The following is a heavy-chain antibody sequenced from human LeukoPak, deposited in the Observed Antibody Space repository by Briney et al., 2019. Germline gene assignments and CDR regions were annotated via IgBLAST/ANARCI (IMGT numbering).Heavy chain of an antibody. CDR3: ASQAGGYGGNPDAFDI. V-gene: IGHV1-69*13. J-gene: IGHJ3*02. CDR2: IIPIFGTA. Sequence: GASVKVSCKASGGTFSSYAISWVRQAPGQGLEWMGGIIPIFGTANYAQKFQGRVTITADESTSTAYMELSSLRSEDTAVYYCASQAGGYGGNPDAFDIWGQGTMVTVSS. D-gene: IGHD4-23*01. CDR1: GGTFSSYA.